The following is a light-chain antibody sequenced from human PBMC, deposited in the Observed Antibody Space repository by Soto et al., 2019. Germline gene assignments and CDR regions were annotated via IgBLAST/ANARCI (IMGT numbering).Light chain of an antibody. CDR3: QQRSNWPPRLT. CDR1: QSVSSY. Sequence: EIVLTQSPATLSLSPGERATLSCRASQSVSSYLAWYQQKPGQAPRLLIYDASNRATGIPARFSGSGSGTDFNLTLSSLEPEDFAVYYCQQRSNWPPRLTFGGGTKVEIK. J-gene: IGKJ4*01. CDR2: DAS. V-gene: IGKV3-11*01.